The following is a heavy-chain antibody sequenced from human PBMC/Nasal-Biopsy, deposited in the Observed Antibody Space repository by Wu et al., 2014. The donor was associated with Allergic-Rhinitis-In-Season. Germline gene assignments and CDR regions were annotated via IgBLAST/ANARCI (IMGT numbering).Heavy chain of an antibody. CDR1: GGSMSSPGHY. CDR2: IYASGTS. V-gene: IGHV4-61*02. CDR3: AGAGPNWGYTPFEF. Sequence: TLSLTCTVSGGSMSSPGHYWSWIRQPAGKGLEWIGRIYASGTSHYNPSLNSRVTISVDPSNNQFSLRLNSLTAADTAVYYCAGAGPNWGYTPFEFWGQGTLVTVSS. D-gene: IGHD7-27*01. J-gene: IGHJ4*02.